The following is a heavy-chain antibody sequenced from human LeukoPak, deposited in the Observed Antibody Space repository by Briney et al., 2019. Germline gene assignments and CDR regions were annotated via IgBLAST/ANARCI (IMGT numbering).Heavy chain of an antibody. V-gene: IGHV1-18*01. Sequence: GASVKVSCMASGYTFSSYGISWVRQAPGQGLEWMGWISTYNDNTNYAQKFQGRATMTTDTSTSTAYMELRSLRSDDTAVYYCARDLAVVVPAAMDWFDPWGQGTLVTVSS. CDR3: ARDLAVVVPAAMDWFDP. CDR1: GYTFSSYG. D-gene: IGHD2-2*01. J-gene: IGHJ5*02. CDR2: ISTYNDNT.